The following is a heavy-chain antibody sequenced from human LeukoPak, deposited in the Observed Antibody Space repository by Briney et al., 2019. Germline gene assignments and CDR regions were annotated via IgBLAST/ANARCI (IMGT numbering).Heavy chain of an antibody. CDR3: ARQYSGYDSWFDP. CDR1: GTRITSYW. V-gene: IGHV5-10-1*01. D-gene: IGHD5-12*01. CDR2: IDHSDYYT. J-gene: IGHJ5*02. Sequence: HGESLQISCTGSGTRITSYWISWGRQMPGKGLGLLGRIDHSDYYTNYSPSFKGNVTISADKCISTAYLQWSSLKASDTAVYYCARQYSGYDSWFDPWGQGTLVTVSS.